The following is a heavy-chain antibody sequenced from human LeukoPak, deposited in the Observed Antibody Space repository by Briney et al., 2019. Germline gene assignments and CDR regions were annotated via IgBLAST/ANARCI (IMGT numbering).Heavy chain of an antibody. V-gene: IGHV3-30*02. CDR1: GLTLSSYG. CDR3: AKGGSPSHNWFNS. CDR2: VRYDGSNK. J-gene: IGHJ5*01. Sequence: GGSLRSSGAALGLTLSSYGMPWVGKAPGKGRGWVAFVRYDGSNKYYADSVKDRFTISRDNSKNTLYLQMNSLRAEDTAVYYCAKGGSPSHNWFNSWGQGTLVTVSS. D-gene: IGHD2-15*01.